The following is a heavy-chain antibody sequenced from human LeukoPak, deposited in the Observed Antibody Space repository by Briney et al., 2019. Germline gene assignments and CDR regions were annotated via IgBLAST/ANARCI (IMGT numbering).Heavy chain of an antibody. Sequence: PGGSLRLSCEGSGFTFRSHWMSWVRQAPGKGLEWVANIHQYGGEKYYVDSVKGRFTISRDNAKNSLYLQMNSLRAEDTAVYYCASPAAAGTEAEYFQHWGQGTLVTVSS. J-gene: IGHJ1*01. CDR3: ASPAAAGTEAEYFQH. V-gene: IGHV3-7*01. D-gene: IGHD6-13*01. CDR2: IHQYGGEK. CDR1: GFTFRSHW.